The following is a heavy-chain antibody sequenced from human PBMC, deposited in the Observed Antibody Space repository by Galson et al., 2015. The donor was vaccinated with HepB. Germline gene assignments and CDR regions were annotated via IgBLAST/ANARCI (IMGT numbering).Heavy chain of an antibody. V-gene: IGHV1-46*01. D-gene: IGHD3-10*01. Sequence: SVKVSCKASGYTFTSYYMHWVRQAPGQGLEWMGIINPSGGSTSYAQKFQGRVTMTRDTSTSTVYMELSSLRSEDTAVYYCARENYYGSGTTNYYYYGMDVWGQGTTVTVSS. J-gene: IGHJ6*02. CDR1: GYTFTSYY. CDR2: INPSGGST. CDR3: ARENYYGSGTTNYYYYGMDV.